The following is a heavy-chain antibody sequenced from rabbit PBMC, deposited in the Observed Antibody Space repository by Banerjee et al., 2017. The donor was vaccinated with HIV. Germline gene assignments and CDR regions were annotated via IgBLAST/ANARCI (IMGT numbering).Heavy chain of an antibody. CDR3: ARGIYGHAGYAYPKYSDL. CDR2: IYAGSSGST. D-gene: IGHD6-1*01. J-gene: IGHJ4*01. V-gene: IGHV1S45*01. CDR1: GFSFNNNYV. Sequence: QEQLEESGGDLVKPEGSLTLTCTASGFSFNNNYVMCWVRQAPGKGLEWIACIYAGSSGSTYYASWAKGRFTLSKTSSTTVTLQMTSLTAADTATYFCARGIYGHAGYAYPKYSDLWGQGTLVTVS.